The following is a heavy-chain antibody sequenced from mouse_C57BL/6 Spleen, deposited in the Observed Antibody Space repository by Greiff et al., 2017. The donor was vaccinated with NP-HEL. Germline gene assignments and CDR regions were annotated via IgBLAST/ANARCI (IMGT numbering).Heavy chain of an antibody. V-gene: IGHV5-6*01. J-gene: IGHJ4*01. CDR3: ARGYDGYYAMDY. D-gene: IGHD2-2*01. CDR2: ISSGGSYT. Sequence: DVHLVESGGDLVKPGGSLKLSCAASGFTFSSYGMSWVRQTPDKRLEWVATISSGGSYTYYPDSVKGRFTISRDNAKNTLYLQMSSLKSEDTAMYYCARGYDGYYAMDYWGQGTSVTVSS. CDR1: GFTFSSYG.